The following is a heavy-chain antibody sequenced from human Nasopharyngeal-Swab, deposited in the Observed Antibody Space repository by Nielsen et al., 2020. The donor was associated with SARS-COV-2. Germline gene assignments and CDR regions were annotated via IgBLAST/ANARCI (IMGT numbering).Heavy chain of an antibody. Sequence: WVRQAPGQGFEWVGWINPYNDDRQYAQKFQDRVSMTTDTSTNTVYMELRSLRSDDTAVYYCARDGSGSYPPPDWGQGTLVTVSS. CDR2: INPYNDDR. V-gene: IGHV1-18*01. CDR3: ARDGSGSYPPPD. J-gene: IGHJ4*02. D-gene: IGHD3-10*01.